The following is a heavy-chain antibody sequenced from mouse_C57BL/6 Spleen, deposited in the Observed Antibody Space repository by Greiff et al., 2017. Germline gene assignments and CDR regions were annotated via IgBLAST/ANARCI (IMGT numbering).Heavy chain of an antibody. CDR3: ARFDYDGYAMDY. D-gene: IGHD2-4*01. CDR1: GYAFSSYW. V-gene: IGHV1-80*01. Sequence: VKLVESGAELVKPGASVKISCKASGYAFSSYWMNWVKQRPGKGLEWIGQIYPGDGDTNYNGKFKGKATLTADKSSSTAYMQLSSLTSEDSAVYFCARFDYDGYAMDYWGQGTSVTVSS. J-gene: IGHJ4*01. CDR2: IYPGDGDT.